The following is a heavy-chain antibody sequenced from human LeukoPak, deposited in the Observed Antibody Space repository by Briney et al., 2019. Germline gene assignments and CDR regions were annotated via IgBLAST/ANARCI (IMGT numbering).Heavy chain of an antibody. J-gene: IGHJ5*02. Sequence: GGSVRVSCKASGYAFTNYYIHWVGQAPGQGREWRGWINPDSGDTNYAQRFQGRVTITRDTSISTAYMERSRLRSDDTAVCYCARANMVRGVGSFFDRNWFHPWGQGPPVPVSS. D-gene: IGHD3-10*01. V-gene: IGHV1-2*02. CDR3: ARANMVRGVGSFFDRNWFHP. CDR1: GYAFTNYY. CDR2: INPDSGDT.